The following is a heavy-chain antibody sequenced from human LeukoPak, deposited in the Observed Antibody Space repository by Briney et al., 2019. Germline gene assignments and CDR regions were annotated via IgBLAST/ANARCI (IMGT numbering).Heavy chain of an antibody. CDR1: GGSISSSSYY. V-gene: IGHV4-39*07. CDR2: IYYSGST. J-gene: IGHJ4*02. Sequence: KTSETLSLTCTVSGGSISSSSYYWGWIRQPPGKGLEWIGSIYYSGSTYYNPSFQSRVTISVDTSKNQFSLKLSSVTAADTAVYYCARDTDYYDSSGYYYDYWGQGTLVTVSS. D-gene: IGHD3-22*01. CDR3: ARDTDYYDSSGYYYDY.